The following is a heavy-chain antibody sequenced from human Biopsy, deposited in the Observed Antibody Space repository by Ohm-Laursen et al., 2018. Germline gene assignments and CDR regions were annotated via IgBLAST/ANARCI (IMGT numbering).Heavy chain of an antibody. J-gene: IGHJ4*02. D-gene: IGHD1-1*01. CDR3: AADINVWNVNY. CDR1: GYTLTELS. CDR2: FAPENGKT. V-gene: IGHV1-24*01. Sequence: ASVKVSCNVSGYTLTELSMHWVRQAPGRGLEWMGGFAPENGKTIYAQKFQGRITMTEDTSTDTAYMELSSLRSEDTAVYYCAADINVWNVNYWGQGTQVTVSS.